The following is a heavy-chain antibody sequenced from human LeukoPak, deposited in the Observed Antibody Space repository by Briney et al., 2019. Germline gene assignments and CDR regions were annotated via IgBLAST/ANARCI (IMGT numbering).Heavy chain of an antibody. CDR3: ASTSWGVPAAKGAFDI. J-gene: IGHJ3*02. V-gene: IGHV3-21*01. D-gene: IGHD2-2*01. Sequence: SGGSLRLSCAASGFTFSSYSMNCVRQAPGKGLEWVSSISSSSSYIYYADSVKGRFTISRDNAKNSLYLQMNSLRAEDTAVYYCASTSWGVPAAKGAFDIWGQGTMVTVSS. CDR1: GFTFSSYS. CDR2: ISSSSSYI.